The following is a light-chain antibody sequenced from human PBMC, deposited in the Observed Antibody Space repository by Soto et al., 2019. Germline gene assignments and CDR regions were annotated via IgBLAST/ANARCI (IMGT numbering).Light chain of an antibody. CDR2: GAS. Sequence: EIVLTQSPGTLSLSPGERATLSCRASQSISNSYLAWYQQKPGQAPRLLIYGASSRATGIPDRFSGSGSGTDFTLTVSSLGPEDFAVYYCQQYVSSPQTFGQGTKVEIK. J-gene: IGKJ1*01. CDR3: QQYVSSPQT. V-gene: IGKV3-20*01. CDR1: QSISNSY.